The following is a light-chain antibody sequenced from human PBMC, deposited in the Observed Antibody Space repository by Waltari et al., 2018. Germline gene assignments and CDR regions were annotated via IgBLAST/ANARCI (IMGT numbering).Light chain of an antibody. J-gene: IGLJ1*01. V-gene: IGLV2-14*01. CDR1: STDVGAYNF. CDR2: DFG. CDR3: SSYTTSTTLL. Sequence: QSALTQPASVSGSPGQSITISCTGSSTDVGAYNFVSCHQQPPGKVPNLILYDFGNRPSGISHRFSASKSGNTASLTISGLQEEDEGEYYCSSYTTSTTLLFGTGTRLTVL.